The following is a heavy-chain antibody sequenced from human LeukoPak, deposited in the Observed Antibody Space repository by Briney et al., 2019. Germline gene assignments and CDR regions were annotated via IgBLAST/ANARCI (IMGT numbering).Heavy chain of an antibody. J-gene: IGHJ3*02. CDR3: ARARIMITFGGVIPDAFDI. D-gene: IGHD3-16*02. CDR1: GGSFSGYY. CDR2: INHSGST. Sequence: SETLSLTCAVYGGSFSGYYWSWIRQPPGKGLEWIGEINHSGSTNYNPSLKSRVTISVDTSKNQFSLKLSPVTAADTAVYYCARARIMITFGGVIPDAFDIWGQGTMVTVSS. V-gene: IGHV4-34*01.